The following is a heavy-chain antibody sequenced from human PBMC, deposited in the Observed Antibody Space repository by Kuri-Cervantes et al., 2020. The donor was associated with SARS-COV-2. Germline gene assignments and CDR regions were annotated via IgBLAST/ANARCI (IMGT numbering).Heavy chain of an antibody. Sequence: ASVKVSCKASGYSFTRYGITWVRQAPGQGLEWMGWISPDNDDTKYAQKFQGRVTMSTDTSSSTAYMDLRSLRSDDTAVYYCAMGLEGIYSNYEPDYWGQGTLVTVSS. CDR1: GYSFTRYG. CDR2: ISPDNDDT. V-gene: IGHV1-18*01. D-gene: IGHD4-11*01. CDR3: AMGLEGIYSNYEPDY. J-gene: IGHJ4*02.